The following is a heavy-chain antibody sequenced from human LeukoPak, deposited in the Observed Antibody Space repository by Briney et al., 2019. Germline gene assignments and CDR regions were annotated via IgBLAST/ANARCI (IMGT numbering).Heavy chain of an antibody. V-gene: IGHV3-21*01. CDR2: ISSSTSSI. D-gene: IGHD1-26*01. J-gene: IGHJ4*02. CDR1: GFTFSDYS. CDR3: ARVGARGAFDY. Sequence: PGGSLRLSCAASGFTFSDYSMNWVRQAPGKGLEWVSSISSSTSSIYYADSVKGRFTISRDNAKNSLYLQMNSLRAEDTAVYYCARVGARGAFDYWGQGTLVTVSS.